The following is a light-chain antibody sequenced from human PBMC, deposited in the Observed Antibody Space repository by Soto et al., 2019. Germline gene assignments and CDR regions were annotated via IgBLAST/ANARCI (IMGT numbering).Light chain of an antibody. CDR3: QQYNNWPPRGT. CDR2: DAS. CDR1: QSVSSY. V-gene: IGKV3-11*01. Sequence: EIVLTQSPATLSLSPGERATLSCRASQSVSSYLAWYQQKPGQAPRLLIYDASNRATGIPARFSGSGSGTDFTLTISSLEPEDFAVYYCQQYNNWPPRGTFGGGTKVEIK. J-gene: IGKJ4*01.